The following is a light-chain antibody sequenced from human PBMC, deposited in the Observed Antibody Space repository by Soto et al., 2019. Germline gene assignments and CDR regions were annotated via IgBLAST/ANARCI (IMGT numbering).Light chain of an antibody. CDR1: QSISTY. Sequence: DIQMTQSPSSLSASVGAGVTITCRASQSISTYLNWYQQKAGLAPKLLIYAASSLQSGVPSRFSGSGSGTDCTLTISSLQPEDFATYYCQQTYSTPPTFGQGTKVDIK. V-gene: IGKV1-39*01. CDR2: AAS. J-gene: IGKJ1*01. CDR3: QQTYSTPPT.